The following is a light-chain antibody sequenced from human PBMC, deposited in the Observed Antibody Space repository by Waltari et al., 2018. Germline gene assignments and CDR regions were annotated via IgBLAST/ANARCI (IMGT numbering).Light chain of an antibody. CDR3: CSYAGGSTFV. V-gene: IGLV2-23*03. Sequence: QSALTQPASVSGSPGQSITLSRTGTISDAGSYNLVLCYQRHPGKAPKLMIYEGSKRPSGFSNRFSVSKSGNTASLTISGLQAEDEADYYCCSYAGGSTFVFGTGTRVTVL. CDR1: ISDAGSYNL. J-gene: IGLJ1*01. CDR2: EGS.